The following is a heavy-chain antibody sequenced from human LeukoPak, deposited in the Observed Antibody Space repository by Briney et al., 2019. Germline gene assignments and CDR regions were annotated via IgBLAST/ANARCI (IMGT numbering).Heavy chain of an antibody. J-gene: IGHJ6*02. Sequence: ASVKVSCKASGYTFTYRYLHWVRQAPGQGLEWMGGIIPIFGTANYAQKFQGRVTITADESTSTAYMELSSLRSEDTAVYYCARVEDDILTGYYPYYYYGMDVWGQGTTVTVSS. D-gene: IGHD3-9*01. CDR3: ARVEDDILTGYYPYYYYGMDV. CDR2: IIPIFGTA. V-gene: IGHV1-69*13. CDR1: GYTFTYRY.